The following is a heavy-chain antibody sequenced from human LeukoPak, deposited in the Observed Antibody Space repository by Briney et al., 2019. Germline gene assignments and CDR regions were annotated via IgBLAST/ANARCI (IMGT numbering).Heavy chain of an antibody. CDR1: GYIFTSYG. CDR3: ARDRGNDDYAGDY. V-gene: IGHV1-18*01. Sequence: ASVKVSCKTSGYIFTSYGISWVRQAPGQGLESMGWISPYNGNTKYAQKFQGRVTMTTDTSTSTVYMELRSLRSDDTAVYYCARDRGNDDYAGDYWGQGTLVTVSS. CDR2: ISPYNGNT. D-gene: IGHD4-17*01. J-gene: IGHJ4*02.